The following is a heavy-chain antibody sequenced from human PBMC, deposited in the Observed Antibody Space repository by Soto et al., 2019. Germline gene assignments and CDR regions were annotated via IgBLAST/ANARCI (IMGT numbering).Heavy chain of an antibody. Sequence: ASVKVSCKASGYTFTSDAMHWVRQAPGQRLEWMGWINAGNGNTKYSQKFQGRVTITRDTSASTAYMELSSLRSEDTAVYYCARSLGIAAAGALDYWGQGTLVTVSS. D-gene: IGHD6-13*01. V-gene: IGHV1-3*01. CDR2: INAGNGNT. CDR1: GYTFTSDA. CDR3: ARSLGIAAAGALDY. J-gene: IGHJ4*02.